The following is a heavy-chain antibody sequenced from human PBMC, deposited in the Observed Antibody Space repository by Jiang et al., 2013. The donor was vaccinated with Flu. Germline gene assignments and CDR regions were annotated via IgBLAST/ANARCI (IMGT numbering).Heavy chain of an antibody. CDR1: GGSISSSSYY. J-gene: IGHJ5*02. V-gene: IGHV4-39*07. D-gene: IGHD2-2*02. CDR3: ARHPLVLRGHYTEGQYNWFDP. Sequence: GLVKPSETLSLTCTVSGGSISSSSYYWGWIRQPPGKGLEWIGSIYYSGSTYYNPSLKSRVTISVDTSKNQFSLKLSSVTAADTAVYYCARHPLVLRGHYTEGQYNWFDPWGQGTLVTVSS. CDR2: IYYSGST.